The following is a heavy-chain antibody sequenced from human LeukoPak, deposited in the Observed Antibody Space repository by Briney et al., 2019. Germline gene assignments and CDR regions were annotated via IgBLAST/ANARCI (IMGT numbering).Heavy chain of an antibody. Sequence: SETLSLTCTVSGGSISSSSYYWGWIRQPPGKGLEWIGSIYYSGSTYYNPSLKSRVTISVDTSKNQFSLKLSSVTAADTAVYYCARRGGHAGSFDYWGQGTLVTISS. D-gene: IGHD2-15*01. CDR3: ARRGGHAGSFDY. CDR2: IYYSGST. CDR1: GGSISSSSYY. V-gene: IGHV4-39*01. J-gene: IGHJ4*02.